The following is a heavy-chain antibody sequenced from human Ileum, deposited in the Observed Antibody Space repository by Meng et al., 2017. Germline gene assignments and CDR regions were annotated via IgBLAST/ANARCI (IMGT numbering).Heavy chain of an antibody. CDR3: ARDHWGSLDY. V-gene: IGHV4-61*08. CDR2: AST. CDR1: GGSVSSSGYQ. J-gene: IGHJ4*02. Sequence: QVQLQESCPGLVRPSETLSLIRAVSGGSVSSSGYQWGWIRQPPGKGLEWIGYASTNYNPSLKSRVTISVDTSKNQFSLKLTSVTAADTAVYYCARDHWGSLDYWGQGVLVTVSS. D-gene: IGHD7-27*01.